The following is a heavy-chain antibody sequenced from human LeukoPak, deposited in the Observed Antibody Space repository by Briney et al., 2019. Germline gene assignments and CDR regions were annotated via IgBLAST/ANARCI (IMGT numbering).Heavy chain of an antibody. J-gene: IGHJ4*02. CDR3: ARRKEEGSGLYGDFDY. Sequence: PSETLSLTCTVSGGSISSSSYYLGWIRHPPGKGLEWIGSIYYSGSTYYNPSLKSRVTISVDTSKNQFSLKLSSVTAADTAVYYCARRKEEGSGLYGDFDYWGQGTLVTVSS. V-gene: IGHV4-39*01. CDR1: GGSISSSSYY. D-gene: IGHD6-19*01. CDR2: IYYSGST.